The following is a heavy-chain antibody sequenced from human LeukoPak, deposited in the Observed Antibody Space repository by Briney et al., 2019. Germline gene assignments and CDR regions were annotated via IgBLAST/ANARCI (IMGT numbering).Heavy chain of an antibody. CDR2: INPNSGGT. CDR1: GYTFISYG. J-gene: IGHJ6*02. D-gene: IGHD6-19*01. Sequence: ASVKVSCKASGYTFISYGISWVRQAPGQGLEWMGWINPNSGGTNYAQKFQGRVTMTRDTSISTAYMELSRLRSDDTAVYYCAREGGWQGVDVWGQGTTVTVSS. V-gene: IGHV1-2*02. CDR3: AREGGWQGVDV.